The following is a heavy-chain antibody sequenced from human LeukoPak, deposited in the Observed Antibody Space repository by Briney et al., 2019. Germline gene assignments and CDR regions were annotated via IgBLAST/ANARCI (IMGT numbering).Heavy chain of an antibody. CDR1: GFTFSSYA. CDR2: ISGSGGST. D-gene: IGHD6-13*01. CDR3: AKDCCSSSWTPSVY. Sequence: PGGSLRLSCAASGFTFSSYAMSWVRQAPGKGLEWVSAISGSGGSTYYADSVKGRFTISRDNSKNTLYLQMNSLRAEDTAVYYCAKDCCSSSWTPSVYWGQGTLVTVSS. V-gene: IGHV3-23*01. J-gene: IGHJ4*02.